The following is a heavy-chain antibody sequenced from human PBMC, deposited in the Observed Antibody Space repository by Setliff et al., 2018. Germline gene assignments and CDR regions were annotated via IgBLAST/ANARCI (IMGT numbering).Heavy chain of an antibody. D-gene: IGHD3-3*01. Sequence: PGGSLRLSCAASGFTFSSYAMTWVRQAPGKGLECVSGISATSGTTNYADSVKGRFTISRDDSKNTLYLQMLSLRAEDTAVYYCAKGGSDFWSELDYWGQGTLVTVSS. CDR1: GFTFSSYA. CDR2: ISATSGTT. J-gene: IGHJ4*02. V-gene: IGHV3-23*01. CDR3: AKGGSDFWSELDY.